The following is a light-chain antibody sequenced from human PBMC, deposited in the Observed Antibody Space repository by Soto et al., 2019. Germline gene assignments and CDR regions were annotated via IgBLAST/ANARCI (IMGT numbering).Light chain of an antibody. V-gene: IGKV1-8*01. CDR2: AAS. CDR1: QGISSY. CDR3: QHHIVGGT. Sequence: AIRMTQSPSSLSASTGGGVTITCRASQGISSYLAWYQQKPGKAPKILIYAASTLQSGVPSRFSGSGSGTDFTLTISCLQSEDFATYYCQHHIVGGTLGGGTKVDI. J-gene: IGKJ4*01.